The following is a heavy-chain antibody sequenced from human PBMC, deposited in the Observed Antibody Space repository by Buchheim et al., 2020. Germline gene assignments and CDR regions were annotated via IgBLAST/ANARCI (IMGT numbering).Heavy chain of an antibody. D-gene: IGHD3-9*01. Sequence: QLQLQESGPGLVKPSETLSLTCTVSGGSISSSSYYWGWIRQPPGKGLEWIGSIYYSGSTYYNPSLKSRVTISVDTSKNQFSLKLSSVTAADTAVYYCARHRTYYDILTGYYRLYYFDYWGQGTL. J-gene: IGHJ4*02. V-gene: IGHV4-39*01. CDR1: GGSISSSSYY. CDR2: IYYSGST. CDR3: ARHRTYYDILTGYYRLYYFDY.